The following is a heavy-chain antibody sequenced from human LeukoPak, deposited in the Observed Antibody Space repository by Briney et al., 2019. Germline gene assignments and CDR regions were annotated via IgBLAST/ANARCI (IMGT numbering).Heavy chain of an antibody. CDR2: IKEDGSDI. CDR3: AKDDYGEN. D-gene: IGHD4-17*01. CDR1: GFTFSSYW. Sequence: PGGSLRLSCAASGFTFSSYWMGWVRQAPGKGLEWVADIKEDGSDIYSVDSVKGRFTISRDNAKNSLYLQMNSLRAEDTAVYYCAKDDYGENWGQGTLVTVSS. V-gene: IGHV3-7*01. J-gene: IGHJ4*02.